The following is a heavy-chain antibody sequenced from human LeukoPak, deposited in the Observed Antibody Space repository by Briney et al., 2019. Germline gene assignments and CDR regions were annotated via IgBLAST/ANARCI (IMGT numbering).Heavy chain of an antibody. CDR2: INFSGNT. CDR1: GGSISTYY. CDR3: ARLAYCGGDCYANWFDP. Sequence: KPSETLSLTCAVSGGSISTYYWSWIRQPPGKGLEWIGYINFSGNTNYNPSLKSRVTISLDTSKMQFSLKLTSVTAPDTAVYYCARLAYCGGDCYANWFDPWGQGTLVTVSS. V-gene: IGHV4-59*01. J-gene: IGHJ5*02. D-gene: IGHD2-21*02.